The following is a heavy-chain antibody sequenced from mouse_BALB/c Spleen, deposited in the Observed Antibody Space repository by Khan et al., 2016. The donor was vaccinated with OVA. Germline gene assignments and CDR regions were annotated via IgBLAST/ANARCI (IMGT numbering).Heavy chain of an antibody. CDR1: GYTFTSYW. J-gene: IGHJ4*01. CDR2: INPSNGRT. Sequence: QVQLQQPGAELVKPGASVKLSCKASGYTFTSYWMHWVKQRPGQGLEWIGEINPSNGRTNYNEKFKSKATLTVDKSSSTAYMQLSSLTSDDSAVYYCARFPYYRYDEGYYSMDYWGQGTSVTVSS. CDR3: ARFPYYRYDEGYYSMDY. V-gene: IGHV1S81*02. D-gene: IGHD2-14*01.